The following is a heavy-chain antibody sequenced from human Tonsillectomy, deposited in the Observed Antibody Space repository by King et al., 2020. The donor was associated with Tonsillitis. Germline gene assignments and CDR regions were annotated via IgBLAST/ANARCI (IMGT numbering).Heavy chain of an antibody. V-gene: IGHV3-72*01. J-gene: IGHJ4*02. D-gene: IGHD6-13*01. CDR1: GFTFSYHY. CDR3: AREAAAGPFDY. CDR2: SRNKANSYIT. Sequence: EVQLVESGGALVQPGGSLRLSCAASGFTFSYHYMDWVRQAPGKGLEWVGRSRNKANSYITEYAASVKGRFTVSRDDSKNLLFLQMTSLTSEDTGVYYCAREAAAGPFDYWGQGTLDTVSS.